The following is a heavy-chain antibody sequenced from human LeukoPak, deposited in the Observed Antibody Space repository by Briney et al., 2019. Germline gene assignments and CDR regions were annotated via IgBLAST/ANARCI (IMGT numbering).Heavy chain of an antibody. CDR2: ISISSSYL. CDR1: GFTFSSYS. D-gene: IGHD7-27*01. J-gene: IGHJ3*02. Sequence: PGGSLRLSCAASGFTFSSYSMIWVRQAPGKGLEWVSSISISSSYLYYADSVKGRFTISRDNAKNSLYLQMNSLRAEDTAVYYCARDKNWGSGAFDIWGQGKMVTVSS. V-gene: IGHV3-21*01. CDR3: ARDKNWGSGAFDI.